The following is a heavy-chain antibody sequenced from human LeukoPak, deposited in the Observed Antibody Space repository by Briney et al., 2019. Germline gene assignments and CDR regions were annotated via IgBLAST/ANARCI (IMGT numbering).Heavy chain of an antibody. V-gene: IGHV3-30*02. D-gene: IGHD3-3*01. CDR2: IRYDGSNK. CDR1: GFTFSSYG. J-gene: IGHJ6*03. CDR3: AKDYRYYDFWSGYSGKDYYYYYMDV. Sequence: GGSLRLSCAASGFTFSSYGMHWVRQAPGKGLEWVAFIRYDGSNKYYADSVKGRFTISRDNSKNTLYLQMNSLRAEDTAVYYCAKDYRYYDFWSGYSGKDYYYYYMDVWGKGTTVTVSS.